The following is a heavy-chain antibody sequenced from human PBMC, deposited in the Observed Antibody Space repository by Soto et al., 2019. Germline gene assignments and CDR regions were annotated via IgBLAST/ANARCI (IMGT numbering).Heavy chain of an antibody. J-gene: IGHJ4*02. CDR3: ASPYCSGGSCLYYFDY. D-gene: IGHD2-15*01. Sequence: QVQLVQSGAEVKKPGASVKVSCKASGGTFSSYPISWGRQAPGQGLEWMGRIIPILGIANYAQKFQGRVTITADKSTSTAYMELSSLRSEDTAVYYCASPYCSGGSCLYYFDYWGQGTLVTVSS. V-gene: IGHV1-69*02. CDR2: IIPILGIA. CDR1: GGTFSSYP.